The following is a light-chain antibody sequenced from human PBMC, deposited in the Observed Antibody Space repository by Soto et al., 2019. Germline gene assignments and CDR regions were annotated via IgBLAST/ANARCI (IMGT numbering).Light chain of an antibody. CDR2: KAS. J-gene: IGKJ1*01. Sequence: DIQMTQSPSTLSASVGDRVTITCRASQSITSWLAWYQQKPGKAPKLLIYKASSLESGLPSRFSGSGSGTEYTLTISRLQPDDFATYYCQQYNSYSPTFGQGTKV. CDR1: QSITSW. V-gene: IGKV1-5*03. CDR3: QQYNSYSPT.